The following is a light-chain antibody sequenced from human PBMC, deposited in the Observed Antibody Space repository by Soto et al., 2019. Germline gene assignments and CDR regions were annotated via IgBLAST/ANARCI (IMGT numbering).Light chain of an antibody. CDR1: SSNIGAGFD. Sequence: QSVLTQPPSVSGAPGQRVTISCTGSSSNIGAGFDVHWYQQLPGTAPKLLIYGNSNRPSGVPDRFSVSKSGTSASLAITGLQADDEADYHCQSYDTSLSGVVFGGGTKLTVL. CDR2: GNS. CDR3: QSYDTSLSGVV. J-gene: IGLJ2*01. V-gene: IGLV1-40*01.